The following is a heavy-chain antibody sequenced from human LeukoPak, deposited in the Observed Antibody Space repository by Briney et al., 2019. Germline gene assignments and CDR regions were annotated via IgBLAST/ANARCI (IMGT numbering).Heavy chain of an antibody. J-gene: IGHJ6*03. Sequence: GGSLRLSCAASGFTFSSYSMNWVRQAPGKGLEWVSYISSSSSTIYYADSVKGRFTISRDNAKNSLYLQMNSLRAEDTAVYYCARDKYSSSWYLSPKYYMDVWGKGTTVTISS. V-gene: IGHV3-48*01. CDR1: GFTFSSYS. CDR3: ARDKYSSSWYLSPKYYMDV. D-gene: IGHD6-13*01. CDR2: ISSSSSTI.